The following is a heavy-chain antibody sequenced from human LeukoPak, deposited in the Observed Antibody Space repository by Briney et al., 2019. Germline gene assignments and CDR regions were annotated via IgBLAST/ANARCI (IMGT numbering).Heavy chain of an antibody. Sequence: GGSLRLSCAASGFTFSSYGMHWVRQAPGKGLEWVAVISYDGSNKYYADSVKGRFTISRDNSKNTLYLQMNSLRAEDTAVYYCAKDRPPRSRWFDPWGQGTLVTVSS. CDR2: ISYDGSNK. J-gene: IGHJ5*02. V-gene: IGHV3-30*18. CDR3: AKDRPPRSRWFDP. CDR1: GFTFSSYG.